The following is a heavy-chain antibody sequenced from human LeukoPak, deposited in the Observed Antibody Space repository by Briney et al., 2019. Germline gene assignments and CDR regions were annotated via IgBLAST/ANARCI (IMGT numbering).Heavy chain of an antibody. CDR1: GFTVSSNY. V-gene: IGHV3-53*01. CDR2: IYSGGST. J-gene: IGHJ6*03. CDR3: AREHYFYHMDG. Sequence: GGSLRLSCAASGFTVSSNYMSWVRQAPGKGLEWVSVIYSGGSTYYADSVKGRFTISRDNAENSLYLQMNSLRVEDTAVYYCAREHYFYHMDGWGEGTTVTVSS.